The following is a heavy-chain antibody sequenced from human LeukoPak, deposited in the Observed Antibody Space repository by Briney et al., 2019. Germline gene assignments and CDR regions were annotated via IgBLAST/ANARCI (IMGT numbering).Heavy chain of an antibody. J-gene: IGHJ4*02. Sequence: SVKVSCKASGGTFSSYAISWVRQAPGQGLEWMGGIIPIFGTANYAQKFQGRVTITTDESTSTAYMELSSLRSEDTAVYYCAGADIAVAGTWVYWGQGTLVTVSS. CDR1: GGTFSSYA. CDR2: IIPIFGTA. V-gene: IGHV1-69*05. D-gene: IGHD6-19*01. CDR3: AGADIAVAGTWVY.